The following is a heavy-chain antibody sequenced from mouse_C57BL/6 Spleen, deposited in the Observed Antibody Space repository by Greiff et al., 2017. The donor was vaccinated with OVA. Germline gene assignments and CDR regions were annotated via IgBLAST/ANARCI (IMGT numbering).Heavy chain of an antibody. V-gene: IGHV1-55*01. CDR2: IYPGSGST. J-gene: IGHJ2*01. Sequence: VKLQQPGAELVKPGASVKMSCKASGYTFTSYWITWVKQRPGQGLEWIGDIYPGSGSTNYNEKFKSKATLTVDTSSSTAYMQLSSLTSEDSAVYYCARLETYYSNQVYYFDYWGQGTTLTVSS. D-gene: IGHD2-5*01. CDR3: ARLETYYSNQVYYFDY. CDR1: GYTFTSYW.